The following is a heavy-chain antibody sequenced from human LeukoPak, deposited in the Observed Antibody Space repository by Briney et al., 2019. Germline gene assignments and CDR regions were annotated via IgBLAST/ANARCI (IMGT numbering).Heavy chain of an antibody. CDR1: GGSFSGYY. CDR3: ARGDDFWSGYFSPLRTYCFDY. D-gene: IGHD3-3*01. Sequence: SETLSLTCAVYGGSFSGYYWSWIRQPPGKGLEWIGEINHSGSTNYNPSLKSRVTISVDTSKNQFSLKLSSVTAADTAVYYCARGDDFWSGYFSPLRTYCFDYWGQGTLVTVSS. CDR2: INHSGST. J-gene: IGHJ4*02. V-gene: IGHV4-34*01.